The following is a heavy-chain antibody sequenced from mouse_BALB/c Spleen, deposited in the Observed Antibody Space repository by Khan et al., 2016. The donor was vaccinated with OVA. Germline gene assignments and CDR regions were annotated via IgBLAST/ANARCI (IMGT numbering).Heavy chain of an antibody. CDR1: GYIFTSYW. J-gene: IGHJ2*01. CDR3: AREEALCYFDV. D-gene: IGHD3-2*02. CDR2: IYPGTDNT. V-gene: IGHV1-76*01. Sequence: QVQLKESGAELVRPGASVKLSCKTSGYIFTSYWINWVKQRSGQGLEWIARIYPGTDNTYYNEKFKDKATLTADKSSSTAYMQLSSLKSEDSAVYFCAREEALCYFDVWGQGTTLTGSS.